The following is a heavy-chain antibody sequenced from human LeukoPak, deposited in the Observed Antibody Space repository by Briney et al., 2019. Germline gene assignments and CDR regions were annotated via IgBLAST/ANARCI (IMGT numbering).Heavy chain of an antibody. V-gene: IGHV3-21*01. J-gene: IGHJ4*02. CDR3: ATAGTPYYYDSSGTLPYDY. CDR2: INSSSSYI. Sequence: GGSLRLSCAASGFTFSSYSMNWVRQAPGKGLEWVSSINSSSSYIYYADSVKGRFTISRDNAKNSLYLQMNSLRAEDTAVYYCATAGTPYYYDSSGTLPYDYWGQGTLVTVSS. D-gene: IGHD3-22*01. CDR1: GFTFSSYS.